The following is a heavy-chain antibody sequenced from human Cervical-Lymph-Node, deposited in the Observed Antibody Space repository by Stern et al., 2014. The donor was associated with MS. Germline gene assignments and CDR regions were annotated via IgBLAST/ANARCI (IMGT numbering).Heavy chain of an antibody. J-gene: IGHJ4*02. Sequence: EVQLVASGAEVKKPGESLRISCEGSGYRFTNNWIGWVRQMPGKGLEWMGIIYPGDAATRYSPSFQGQVTILVDKANTPAYLQWSSLKASDTAIYYCARRGHGYMGIDYWGQGTPVTVSS. CDR1: GYRFTNNW. CDR3: ARRGHGYMGIDY. D-gene: IGHD1-1*01. CDR2: IYPGDAAT. V-gene: IGHV5-51*03.